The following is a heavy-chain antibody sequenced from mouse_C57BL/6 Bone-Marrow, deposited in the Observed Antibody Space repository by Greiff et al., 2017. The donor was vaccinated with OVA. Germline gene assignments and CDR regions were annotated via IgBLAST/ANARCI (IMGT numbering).Heavy chain of an antibody. CDR3: ARQGNYGYFDV. CDR2: INSDGGST. Sequence: DVQLVESGGGLVQPGESLKLSCESTEYAFPSHDMSWVRQTPEKRLELVAAINSDGGSTYYPDTMERRFIISRDNTKKTLYLQMSSLRSEDTAMYDCARQGNYGYFDVWGTGTTVTVSS. CDR1: EYAFPSHD. J-gene: IGHJ1*03. V-gene: IGHV5-2*01.